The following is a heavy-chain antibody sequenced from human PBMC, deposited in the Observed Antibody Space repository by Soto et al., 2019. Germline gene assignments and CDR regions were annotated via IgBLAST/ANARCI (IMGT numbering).Heavy chain of an antibody. CDR1: GFTFSRYW. V-gene: IGHV3-74*01. Sequence: GGSLRLSCPPSGFTFSRYWMYWVRHTPAKGLVWVSRINSDGSTTSYPDSVEGRFTVSRDNAKNTLYLQMSSLRAEDTALYYCARNRGAYYFHYWGQGTLVTVSS. CDR2: INSDGSTT. J-gene: IGHJ4*02. D-gene: IGHD3-10*01. CDR3: ARNRGAYYFHY.